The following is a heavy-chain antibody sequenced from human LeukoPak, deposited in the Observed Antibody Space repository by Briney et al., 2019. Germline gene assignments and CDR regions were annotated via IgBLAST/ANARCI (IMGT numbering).Heavy chain of an antibody. Sequence: GASVKVSCKASGYTFTGYYMHWVRQAPGQGLEWMGRINPNSGGTNYAQRFQGRVTMTRDTSTSTAYMELSRLRSDDTAVYYCARARSGSSWVEYYFDYWGQGTLVTVSS. D-gene: IGHD6-13*01. CDR1: GYTFTGYY. CDR3: ARARSGSSWVEYYFDY. J-gene: IGHJ4*02. CDR2: INPNSGGT. V-gene: IGHV1-2*06.